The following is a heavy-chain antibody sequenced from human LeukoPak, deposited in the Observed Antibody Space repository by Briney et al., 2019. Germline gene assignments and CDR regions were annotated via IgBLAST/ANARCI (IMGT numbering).Heavy chain of an antibody. CDR3: ARHVWLQPFDY. J-gene: IGHJ4*02. V-gene: IGHV4-59*08. CDR1: GGSMNSYY. CDR2: IYYSGST. Sequence: SETLSLTCSVSGGSMNSYYWSWIRQSPGKGLEWIGYIYYSGSTNYNPSLMSRVTISVDTSKNQFSLKLSSVTAADTAVYYCARHVWLQPFDYWGQGTLVTVSS. D-gene: IGHD3-9*01.